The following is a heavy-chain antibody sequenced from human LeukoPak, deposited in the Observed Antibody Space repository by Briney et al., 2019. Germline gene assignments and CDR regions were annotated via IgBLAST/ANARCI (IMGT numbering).Heavy chain of an antibody. CDR3: ARVGSRYGPPNS. Sequence: PGGSLRLSCAASGFNFRFYIMNWVRHAPGKGLEWISYISSDAKTVDYADSVKGRFTISRDNAKNSLYLQMNSLSADDTAVYYCARVGSRYGPPNSWGQGTLVTVSS. J-gene: IGHJ4*02. CDR2: ISSDAKTV. D-gene: IGHD5-18*01. CDR1: GFNFRFYI. V-gene: IGHV3-48*01.